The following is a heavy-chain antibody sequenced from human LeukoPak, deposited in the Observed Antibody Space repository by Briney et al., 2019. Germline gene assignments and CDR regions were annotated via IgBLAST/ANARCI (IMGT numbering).Heavy chain of an antibody. V-gene: IGHV1-46*01. CDR1: GYTFTSYY. CDR2: INPSGGST. J-gene: IGHJ4*02. CDR3: ARGTWIRDPSDY. D-gene: IGHD5-12*01. Sequence: ASVKVSCKASGYTFTSYYIHWVRQAPGQGLEWVGIINPSGGSTSYTQKFQGRVSMTRDTSTSTVYMELSSLRSEDTAVYYCARGTWIRDPSDYWGQGTLVTVSS.